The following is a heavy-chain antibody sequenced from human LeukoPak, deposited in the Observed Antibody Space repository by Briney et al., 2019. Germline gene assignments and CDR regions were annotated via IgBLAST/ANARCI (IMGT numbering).Heavy chain of an antibody. CDR1: GFTFSSYA. J-gene: IGHJ4*02. D-gene: IGHD5-24*01. V-gene: IGHV3-30*01. CDR3: AREGLRDGYNYRDY. CDR2: ISYDGSNK. Sequence: GRSLRLSCAASGFTFSSYAMHWVRQAPGKGLEWVAVISYDGSNKYYADSVKGRFTISRDNSKNTLYLQMDSLRAEDTAVYYCAREGLRDGYNYRDYWGQGTLVTVSS.